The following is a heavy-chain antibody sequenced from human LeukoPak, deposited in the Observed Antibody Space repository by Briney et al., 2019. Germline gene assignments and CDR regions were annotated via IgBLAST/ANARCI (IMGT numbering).Heavy chain of an antibody. CDR1: GASITSDIFY. D-gene: IGHD4-23*01. J-gene: IGHJ4*02. Sequence: SETLSLTCTISGASITSDIFYWNWIRQSPGKGLEWIGAIHNSRGTSYNPSLESRLTISVDPSENKFFLKMTSVTDADTATYYCGKVGGNTNSWGQGTLVTVSS. CDR2: IHNSRGT. CDR3: GKVGGNTNS. V-gene: IGHV4-30-4*01.